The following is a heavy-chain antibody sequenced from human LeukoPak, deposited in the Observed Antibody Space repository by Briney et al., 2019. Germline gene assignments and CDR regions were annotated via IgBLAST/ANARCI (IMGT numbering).Heavy chain of an antibody. CDR1: GFTFTHSW. J-gene: IGHJ4*02. CDR2: IKQDGSEK. CDR3: VRALGSSSADS. V-gene: IGHV3-7*01. Sequence: GGSLRLSCAASGFTFTHSWMSWVRQAPGKVLEWVANIKQDGSEKYYVHSVEGRFTISRDNTKNSLSLQMNSLRGEDTAVYYCVRALGSSSADSWGQGALVTVSS. D-gene: IGHD6-6*01.